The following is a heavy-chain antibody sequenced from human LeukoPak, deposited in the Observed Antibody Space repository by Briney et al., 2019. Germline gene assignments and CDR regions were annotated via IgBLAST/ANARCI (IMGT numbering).Heavy chain of an antibody. V-gene: IGHV4-30-4*01. CDR2: IYYSGST. CDR1: GVSISSGDYY. Sequence: KPSETLSLTCTVSGVSISSGDYYWSWIRQPPGKGLEWIGYIYYSGSTYYNPSLKSRVTISVDTSKNQFSLKLSSVTAADTAVYYCAREGTGSHDFDYWGQGTLVTVSS. CDR3: AREGTGSHDFDY. J-gene: IGHJ4*02. D-gene: IGHD6-6*01.